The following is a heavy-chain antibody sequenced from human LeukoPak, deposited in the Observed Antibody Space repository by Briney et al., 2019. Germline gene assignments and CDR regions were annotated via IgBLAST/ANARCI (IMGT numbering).Heavy chain of an antibody. CDR2: INPSGGST. J-gene: IGHJ4*02. D-gene: IGHD1-26*01. CDR3: ARVALGGSYYIPWAGY. Sequence: ASVKVSCKASGYTFTSYYMHWVRQAPGQGLEWMGIINPSGGSTSYAQKFQGRVTMTRDTSTSTVYMELSSLRSEDTAVYYCARVALGGSYYIPWAGYWGQGTLVTVSS. CDR1: GYTFTSYY. V-gene: IGHV1-46*01.